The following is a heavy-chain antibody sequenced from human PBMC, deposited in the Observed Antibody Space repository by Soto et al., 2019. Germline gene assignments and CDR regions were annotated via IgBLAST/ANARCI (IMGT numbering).Heavy chain of an antibody. V-gene: IGHV1-3*01. CDR2: INAGNGNT. CDR3: AREGWLERPGIDY. D-gene: IGHD1-1*01. CDR1: GYTFTSYA. J-gene: IGHJ4*02. Sequence: ASVKVSCKASGYTFTSYAMHWVRQAPGQRLEWMGWINAGNGNTKYSQKFQGRVTITRDTSTSTVYMELSSLRSEDTAVYYCAREGWLERPGIDYWGQGTLVTVSS.